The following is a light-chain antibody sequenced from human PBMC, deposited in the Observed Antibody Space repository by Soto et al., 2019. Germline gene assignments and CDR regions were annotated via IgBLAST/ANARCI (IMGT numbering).Light chain of an antibody. J-gene: IGLJ3*02. V-gene: IGLV2-8*01. Sequence: QSALTQPPSASGSPGQSVTISCTETISDVGGYHYVSWYQQYPGRAPKRMIYEVTNRPSGVPDRFSGSKSGNTASLAVAGLQAEDEADYYCSSYAVSNSFHVVFGGGTKLTVL. CDR3: SSYAVSNSFHVV. CDR2: EVT. CDR1: ISDVGGYHY.